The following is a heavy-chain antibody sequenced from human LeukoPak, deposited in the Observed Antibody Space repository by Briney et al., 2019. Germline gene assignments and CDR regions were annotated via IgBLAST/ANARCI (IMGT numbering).Heavy chain of an antibody. D-gene: IGHD6-13*01. J-gene: IGHJ6*02. CDR2: ISWNSGSI. Sequence: TGGSLRLSCAASGFTFDDYAMHWVRQAPGKGLEWVSGISWNSGSIGYADSVKGRFTISRDNAKNSLYLQMNSLRAEDTALYYCAKAVRAAAQPLGYYYYGMDVWGQGTTVTVSS. CDR3: AKAVRAAAQPLGYYYYGMDV. CDR1: GFTFDDYA. V-gene: IGHV3-9*01.